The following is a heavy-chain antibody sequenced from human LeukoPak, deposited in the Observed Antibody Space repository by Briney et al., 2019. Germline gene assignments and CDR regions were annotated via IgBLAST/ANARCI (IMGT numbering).Heavy chain of an antibody. J-gene: IGHJ5*02. CDR2: LNNDGSST. CDR1: GFTFSTHW. D-gene: IGHD6-19*01. Sequence: PGGSLRLSCAASGFTFSTHWMHWVRQAPGKGLVWVSRLNNDGSSTTYADSVKGRFTISRDNAQNTLYLQMNSLRAEDTAVYYCARGRAPKVAGMGNWFDPWGQGTLVTVSS. V-gene: IGHV3-74*01. CDR3: ARGRAPKVAGMGNWFDP.